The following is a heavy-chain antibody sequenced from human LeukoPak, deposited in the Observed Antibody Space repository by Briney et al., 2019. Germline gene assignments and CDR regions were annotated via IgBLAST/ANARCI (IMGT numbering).Heavy chain of an antibody. CDR2: INHSGST. D-gene: IGHD3-3*01. V-gene: IGHV4-34*01. Sequence: ASETLSLTCAVYGGSFSGYYWSWIRQPPGKGREWIGEINHSGSTNYNPSLKSRVTISVDTSKNQFSLKLSSVTAADTAVYYCARVPRESRSYYDFWSGYYPDLYYFDYWGQGTLVTVSS. J-gene: IGHJ4*02. CDR3: ARVPRESRSYYDFWSGYYPDLYYFDY. CDR1: GGSFSGYY.